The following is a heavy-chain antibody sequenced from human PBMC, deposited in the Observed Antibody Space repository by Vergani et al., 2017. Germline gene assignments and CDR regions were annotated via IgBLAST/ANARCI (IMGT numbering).Heavy chain of an antibody. CDR2: IKSKTDGGTT. J-gene: IGHJ2*01. Sequence: EVQLVESGGGLVKPGGSLRLSCAASGFTFSNAWMNWVRQAPGKGLEWVGRIKSKTDGGTTDYAAPVKGRFTISRDDSKYTLYLQMNSLTTEDTAVYYCTAVTTGTLYWYFDLWGRGTLVTVSS. CDR3: TAVTTGTLYWYFDL. D-gene: IGHD4-17*01. V-gene: IGHV3-15*01. CDR1: GFTFSNAW.